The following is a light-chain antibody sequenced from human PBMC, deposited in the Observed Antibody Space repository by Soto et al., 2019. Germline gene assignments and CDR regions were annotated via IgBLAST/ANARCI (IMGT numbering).Light chain of an antibody. J-gene: IGLJ2*01. CDR1: SSDVGGHNF. V-gene: IGLV2-14*01. Sequence: QSALTQPASVSGFPGQSITISCTGSSSDVGGHNFVSWYQQHPGEAPKLMIYNVLNRPSGISTRFSGSKSGNTASLTISGLQAEDEADYYCSSYTTSDTVVFGGGTKVTVL. CDR3: SSYTTSDTVV. CDR2: NVL.